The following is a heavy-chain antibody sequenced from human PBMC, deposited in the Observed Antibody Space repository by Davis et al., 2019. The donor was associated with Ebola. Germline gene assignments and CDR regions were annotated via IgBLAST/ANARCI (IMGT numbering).Heavy chain of an antibody. D-gene: IGHD3-10*01. CDR3: ASGEGDYYGSVSFDY. V-gene: IGHV3-7*01. J-gene: IGHJ4*02. CDR1: GFTFSSYW. Sequence: GESLKISCAASGFTFSSYWMSWVRQAPGKGLEWVANIKQDGSEKYYVDSVKGRFTISKDNAKNSLYLQMNSLRAEDTAIYYCASGEGDYYGSVSFDYWGQGILVTVSS. CDR2: IKQDGSEK.